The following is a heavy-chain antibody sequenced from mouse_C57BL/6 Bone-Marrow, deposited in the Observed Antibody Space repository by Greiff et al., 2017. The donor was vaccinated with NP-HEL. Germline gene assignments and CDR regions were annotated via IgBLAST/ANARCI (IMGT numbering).Heavy chain of an antibody. D-gene: IGHD1-1*01. V-gene: IGHV1-69*01. J-gene: IGHJ4*01. Sequence: QVQLQQPGAELVMPGASVKLSCKASGYTFTSYWMHWVKQRPGQGLEWIGEIDPSDSYTNYNQKFKGKSTLTVDKSSSPAYMQLSSLTSEDSAVYYSARALITTVVAPMDYRGEGNSVTASS. CDR2: IDPSDSYT. CDR1: GYTFTSYW. CDR3: ARALITTVVAPMDY.